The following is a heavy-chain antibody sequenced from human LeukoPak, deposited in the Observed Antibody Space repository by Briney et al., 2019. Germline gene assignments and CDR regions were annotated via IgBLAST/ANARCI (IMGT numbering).Heavy chain of an antibody. D-gene: IGHD6-13*01. CDR3: AKDIWQQLALFDY. CDR2: ISWNSGTI. Sequence: GRSLRLSCAASGFTFDDYAMHWVRQAPGEGLEWVSGISWNSGTIGYADSVKGRFTISRDNAKNSLYLQMNSLRAEDTALYYCAKDIWQQLALFDYWGQGTLVTVSS. CDR1: GFTFDDYA. V-gene: IGHV3-9*01. J-gene: IGHJ4*02.